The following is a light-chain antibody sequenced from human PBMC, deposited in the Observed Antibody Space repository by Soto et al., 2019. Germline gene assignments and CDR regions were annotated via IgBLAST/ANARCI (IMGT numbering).Light chain of an antibody. CDR2: DAS. CDR3: QQYSGFPRT. Sequence: DIQMTQSPSTLSASVGDRVDITCRASQTISQWLAWYQQKPGKAPRFLIYDASTLESGVPSRFSGSGSGTEFTLTISSLQPDDIATFYFQQYSGFPRTFGQGTKVEI. J-gene: IGKJ1*01. V-gene: IGKV1-5*01. CDR1: QTISQW.